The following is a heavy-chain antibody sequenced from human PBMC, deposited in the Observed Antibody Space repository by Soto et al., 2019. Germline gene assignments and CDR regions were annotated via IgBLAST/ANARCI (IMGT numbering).Heavy chain of an antibody. CDR3: AKGCLELLFVFDY. J-gene: IGHJ4*02. D-gene: IGHD1-7*01. CDR2: ISGSGGST. Sequence: EVQLLESGGGLVQPGGSLRLSCAASGFTFSNYAMSWVRQAPGKGLEWVSAISGSGGSTYYADSVKVRFTISRDNSKNTLYLQMNTLRAEDTAVYYCAKGCLELLFVFDYWGQGTLVTVSS. CDR1: GFTFSNYA. V-gene: IGHV3-23*01.